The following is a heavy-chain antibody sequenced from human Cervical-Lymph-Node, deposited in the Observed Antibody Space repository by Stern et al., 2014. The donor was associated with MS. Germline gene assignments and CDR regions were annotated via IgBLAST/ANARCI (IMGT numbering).Heavy chain of an antibody. CDR1: GFPLSIFS. J-gene: IGHJ4*02. D-gene: IGHD3-3*01. CDR2: ISSRSDHR. V-gene: IGHV3-21*01. Sequence: EVQLVQSGGGLVKPGGSLRLSCAASGFPLSIFSTYSMTWVRQAPGKGLEWVSSISSRSDHRHYADSVKGRFTVSRDNAKDSLFLQMNRLRAEDTAVYYCATKRSISGGTLDYWGQGTLVTVSS. CDR3: ATKRSISGGTLDY.